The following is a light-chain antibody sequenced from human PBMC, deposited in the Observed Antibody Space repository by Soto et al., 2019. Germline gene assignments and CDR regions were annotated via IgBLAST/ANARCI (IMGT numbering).Light chain of an antibody. CDR2: LSSDGSH. V-gene: IGLV4-69*01. CDR3: QTWDIGARVV. Sequence: QLVLTQSPSASASLGASVKLTCTLSSGHSSYAIAWHQQQPEKGPRYLMKLSSDGSHSKGDGIPDRFSGSSSGAERYLTISSLQSEDEADYYCQTWDIGARVVFGGGTQVTVL. J-gene: IGLJ2*01. CDR1: SGHSSYA.